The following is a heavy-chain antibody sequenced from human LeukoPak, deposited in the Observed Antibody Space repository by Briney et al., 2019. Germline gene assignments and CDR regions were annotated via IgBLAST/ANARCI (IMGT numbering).Heavy chain of an antibody. Sequence: PGGSLRLSCAASGFTFNTYSMNWVRQAPGKGLEWVSSISSSSKYIYYADSVKGRFTISRDNAKNSLYLQMNSLRAEDTAVYYCARDREYTDYLHNWIDPWGQGTLATVSS. CDR1: GFTFNTYS. CDR3: ARDREYTDYLHNWIDP. J-gene: IGHJ5*02. V-gene: IGHV3-21*01. D-gene: IGHD4-11*01. CDR2: ISSSSKYI.